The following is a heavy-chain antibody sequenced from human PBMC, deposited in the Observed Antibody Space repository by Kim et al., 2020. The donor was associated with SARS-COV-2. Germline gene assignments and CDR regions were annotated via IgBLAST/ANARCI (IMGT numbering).Heavy chain of an antibody. J-gene: IGHJ5*02. D-gene: IGHD2-15*01. V-gene: IGHV1-18*01. CDR2: IGAYNGNT. Sequence: ASVKVSCKASGYTFTSYGISWVRQAPGQGLEWMGWIGAYNGNTNYAQKLQGRVTMTTDTSTSTAYMELRSLRSDDTAVYYCARYCRYCSGGSHWFDPWGQGTLVTVSS. CDR1: GYTFTSYG. CDR3: ARYCRYCSGGSHWFDP.